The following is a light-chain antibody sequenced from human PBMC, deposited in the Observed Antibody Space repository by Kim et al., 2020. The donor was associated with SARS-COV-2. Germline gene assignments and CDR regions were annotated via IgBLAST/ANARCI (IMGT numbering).Light chain of an antibody. CDR2: GAS. CDR1: QGINRD. Sequence: ASVGDGVHITCRARQGINRDLAWYQQRPGKVPKLLIYGASTLQSGVPSRFSGGGSGTDFTLTISGLQPEDVATYYCQKYNSAPWTFGQGTKVEI. V-gene: IGKV1-27*01. J-gene: IGKJ1*01. CDR3: QKYNSAPWT.